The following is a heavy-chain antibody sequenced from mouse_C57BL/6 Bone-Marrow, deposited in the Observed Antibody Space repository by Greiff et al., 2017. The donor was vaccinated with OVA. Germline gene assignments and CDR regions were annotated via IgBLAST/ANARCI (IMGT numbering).Heavy chain of an antibody. Sequence: QVQLKQSGPGLVQPSQSLSITCTVSGFSLTSYGVHWVRQSPGKGLEWLGVIWSGGSTDYNAAFISRLSISKDNAKSQVFFKMNRLQADDTAIYYCARGDSNYRAWFAYWGQGTLVTVSA. J-gene: IGHJ3*01. CDR2: IWSGGST. V-gene: IGHV2-2*01. CDR1: GFSLTSYG. CDR3: ARGDSNYRAWFAY. D-gene: IGHD2-5*01.